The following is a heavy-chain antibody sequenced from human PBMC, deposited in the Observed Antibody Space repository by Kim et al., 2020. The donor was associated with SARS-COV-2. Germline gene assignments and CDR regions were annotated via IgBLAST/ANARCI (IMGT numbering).Heavy chain of an antibody. V-gene: IGHV3-11*01. Sequence: VKRRFTIPTDNAKNSLYLQMNSLRAEDTAFYYCARFPGYCIGCSSYSLNYWGQGTLVTVSS. D-gene: IGHD2-15*01. CDR3: ARFPGYCIGCSSYSLNY. J-gene: IGHJ4*02.